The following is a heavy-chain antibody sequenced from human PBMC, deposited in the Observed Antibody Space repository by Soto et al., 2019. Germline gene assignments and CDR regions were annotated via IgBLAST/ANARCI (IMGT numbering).Heavy chain of an antibody. D-gene: IGHD2-2*01. Sequence: EVQLVESGGDLVRPGGSLRLSCAASGFTFSGHWMHWVRQVPGKGLEWVSRVNTDGGTSAYADSVKGRFTISRGNAKNTLCLQMSGLGAEDAAVYSGAREAGYCSRTSCYRRAFDTWGQGTTVSVSS. J-gene: IGHJ3*02. CDR3: AREAGYCSRTSCYRRAFDT. CDR1: GFTFSGHW. V-gene: IGHV3-74*03. CDR2: VNTDGGTS.